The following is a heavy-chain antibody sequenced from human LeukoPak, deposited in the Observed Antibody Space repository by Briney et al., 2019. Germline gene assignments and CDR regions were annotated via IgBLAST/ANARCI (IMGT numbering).Heavy chain of an antibody. Sequence: PGGSLRLSCAASGFTFSSYSMNWVRQAPGKGLEWVSYISSGRNTIHYADSVKGRFTISRDNVKNSLYLQMNSLRAEDTAVYYCARDVSNYALDYWGQGTLVTVSS. CDR2: ISSGRNTI. CDR3: ARDVSNYALDY. V-gene: IGHV3-48*01. CDR1: GFTFSSYS. D-gene: IGHD4-11*01. J-gene: IGHJ4*02.